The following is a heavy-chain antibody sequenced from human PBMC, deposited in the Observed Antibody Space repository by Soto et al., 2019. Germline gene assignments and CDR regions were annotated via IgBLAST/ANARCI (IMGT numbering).Heavy chain of an antibody. CDR2: IHDSGST. CDR3: ARGAGGSAEYFQH. J-gene: IGHJ1*01. V-gene: IGHV4-30-4*08. D-gene: IGHD3-10*01. Sequence: QVQLQESGPGLVKPSQTLSLTCTVSGGSITSGDYYWSWIRQPPGKGLEWIGYIHDSGSTYYNPPLKSRVTISVDTSKNQFSLRLSSVTAADTAVYYCARGAGGSAEYFQHWGQGTLVTVSS. CDR1: GGSITSGDYY.